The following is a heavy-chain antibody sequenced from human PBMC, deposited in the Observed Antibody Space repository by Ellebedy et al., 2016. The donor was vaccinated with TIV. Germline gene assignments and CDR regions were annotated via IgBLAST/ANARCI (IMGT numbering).Heavy chain of an antibody. D-gene: IGHD1-20*01. CDR1: GFTFSSYW. J-gene: IGHJ4*02. CDR3: VAGTYNYYSDY. CDR2: INSDGSST. Sequence: GESLKISCAASGFTFSSYWIHWVRQAPGKGLVWVSRINSDGSSTTYADSVKGRFTISRDNAQNTVYLQMNSLRAEDTAVYYCVAGTYNYYSDYWGQGTLVTVSS. V-gene: IGHV3-74*01.